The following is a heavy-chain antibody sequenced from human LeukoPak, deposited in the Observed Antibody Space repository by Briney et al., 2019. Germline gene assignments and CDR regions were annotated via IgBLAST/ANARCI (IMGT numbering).Heavy chain of an antibody. CDR1: GGSISGFY. Sequence: SETLSLTCTVSGGSISGFYWSWIRQPAGKGLEWIGRIYPSGGTNYNPSLKSRVTMSTDTSKNQFSLKLRSVTAADTAVYYCARDRKRANWFDPWGQGTLVTVSS. V-gene: IGHV4-4*07. CDR3: ARDRKRANWFDP. J-gene: IGHJ5*02. CDR2: IYPSGGT.